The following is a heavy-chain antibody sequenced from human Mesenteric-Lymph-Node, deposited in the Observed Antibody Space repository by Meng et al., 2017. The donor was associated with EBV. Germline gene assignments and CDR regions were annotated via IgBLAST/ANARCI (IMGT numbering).Heavy chain of an antibody. J-gene: IGHJ4*02. CDR2: INPNSGDT. CDR3: AREGPATAPFY. CDR1: GYTFTGFY. D-gene: IGHD6-13*01. V-gene: IGHV1-2*06. Sequence: QLVKLGAEVKKPGAPVKVSCKASGYTFTGFYIHWVRRAPGQGPEWMGRINPNSGDTIYAQKFQGRVTMTRDTSINTAYMDLSGLTSDDTAMYFCAREGPATAPFYWGQGTLVTVSS.